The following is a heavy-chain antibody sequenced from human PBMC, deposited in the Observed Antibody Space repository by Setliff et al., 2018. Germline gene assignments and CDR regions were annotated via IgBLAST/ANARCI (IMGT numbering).Heavy chain of an antibody. V-gene: IGHV4-31*03. Sequence: NPSETLSLTCTVSGGSISSGGYYWSWIRQHPGRGLEWIGYIYYSGSTYYNPPLKSRVTISVDTSKNQFSLKLNYVTAADTAVYYCARALGYCSRTSCYADAFDIWGQGTMVTVSS. CDR2: IYYSGST. D-gene: IGHD2-2*01. J-gene: IGHJ3*02. CDR1: GGSISSGGYY. CDR3: ARALGYCSRTSCYADAFDI.